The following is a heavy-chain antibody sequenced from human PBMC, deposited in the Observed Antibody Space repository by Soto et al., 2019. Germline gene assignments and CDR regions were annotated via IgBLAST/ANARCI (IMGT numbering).Heavy chain of an antibody. V-gene: IGHV3-48*01. CDR2: ISSSSSTI. J-gene: IGHJ6*02. CDR1: GFTFSSYS. Sequence: PGGSLRLSCAASGFTFSSYSMNWVRQAPGKGLEWVSYISSSSSTIYYADSVKGRFTISRDNAKNSLYLQMNSLRAEDTAMYYCVRENYFYGMDVWGQGTTVTVS. CDR3: VRENYFYGMDV.